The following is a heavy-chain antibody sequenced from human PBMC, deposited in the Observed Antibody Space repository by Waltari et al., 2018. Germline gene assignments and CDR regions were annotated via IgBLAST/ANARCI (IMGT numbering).Heavy chain of an antibody. V-gene: IGHV3-43*01. J-gene: IGHJ4*02. CDR1: GFTFNDYM. D-gene: IGHD6-19*01. CDR3: TKDIRGSGWYVFDF. CDR2: ISGDGGST. Sequence: EVQLVESGGTVVQPGGSLRLSCAASGFTFNDYMMHWVRQVPGKVPEWVSRISGDGGSTSYADSVKGRFTIARDNSRNSLYLKMQSLRTEDSALYYCTKDIRGSGWYVFDFWGQGTLVTVSS.